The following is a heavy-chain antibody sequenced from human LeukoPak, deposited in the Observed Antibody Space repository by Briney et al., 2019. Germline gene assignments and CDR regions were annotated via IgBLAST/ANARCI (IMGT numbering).Heavy chain of an antibody. CDR1: GYTFTSYY. D-gene: IGHD4/OR15-4a*01. J-gene: IGHJ4*02. CDR3: AREVYGGPVDY. V-gene: IGHV1-46*01. CDR2: INPSGGST. Sequence: GASVKVSCKASGYTFTSYYMHWVRQAPGQGLEWMGIINPSGGSTSYAQKLQGRVTMTRDTSTSTVYMELSSLRSEDTAVYYCAREVYGGPVDYWGQGTLVTVSS.